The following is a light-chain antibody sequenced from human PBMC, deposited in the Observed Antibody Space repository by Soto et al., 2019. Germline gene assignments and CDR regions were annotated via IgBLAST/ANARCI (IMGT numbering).Light chain of an antibody. J-gene: IGKJ1*01. V-gene: IGKV1-27*01. CDR2: AAS. CDR3: QNYNGAPWT. Sequence: DIQMTQSPSSLSASVGDRVTITCRASQGISTYLVWYQQKPGTVPKLLIFAASTLQSGVPSRFSGSGSGTDFTLTISRLQPEDVATYYCQNYNGAPWTFGQGTKVEI. CDR1: QGISTY.